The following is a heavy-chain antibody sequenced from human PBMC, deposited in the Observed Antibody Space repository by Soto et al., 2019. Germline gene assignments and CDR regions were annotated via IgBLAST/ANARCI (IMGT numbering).Heavy chain of an antibody. CDR1: GFTYSSYA. J-gene: IGHJ4*02. CDR3: ARDGDDGDYVCYFDY. Sequence: QVQLVESGGGVDQPGRSLRLSCAASGFTYSSYAMHWVRQAPGKGLEWVAVISYDGSNKYYADSVKGRFTISRDNSKNTLYLQLNSLRAEDTAVYYCARDGDDGDYVCYFDYWGQGTLVTVSS. CDR2: ISYDGSNK. D-gene: IGHD4-17*01. V-gene: IGHV3-30-3*01.